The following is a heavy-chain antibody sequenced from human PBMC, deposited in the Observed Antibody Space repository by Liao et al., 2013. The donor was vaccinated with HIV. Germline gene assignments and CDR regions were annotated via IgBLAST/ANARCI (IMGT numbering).Heavy chain of an antibody. CDR2: ISGTGIT. Sequence: QVQLQESGPGLVKPSQTLSLACTVSGDSISSGSNYWSWIRQPAGRGLEWIGRISGTGITNYSPSLESRVTISVDTSKNKFSLKLTFVTAADTAVYYCAKTRGGARGSWFDPWGQGTLVTVSS. CDR3: AKTRGGARGSWFDP. V-gene: IGHV4-61*02. J-gene: IGHJ5*02. CDR1: GDSISSGSNY. D-gene: IGHD3-16*01.